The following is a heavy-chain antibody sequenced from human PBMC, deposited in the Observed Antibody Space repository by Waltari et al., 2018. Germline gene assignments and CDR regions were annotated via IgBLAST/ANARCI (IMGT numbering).Heavy chain of an antibody. D-gene: IGHD3-3*01. V-gene: IGHV3-9*01. CDR3: TSDAFGNSIGGVFDY. J-gene: IGHJ4*02. CDR1: GFSFADPA. CDR2: INWNSGNI. Sequence: EVQLVESGGGLVQPGRSLRLSCVGSGFSFADPAMHWVRQVPGKGVEWVSGINWNSGNIGYADSVKGRFTISRDNAKNSLYLQINSVRTEDTALYYCTSDAFGNSIGGVFDYWGQGTLVNVSS.